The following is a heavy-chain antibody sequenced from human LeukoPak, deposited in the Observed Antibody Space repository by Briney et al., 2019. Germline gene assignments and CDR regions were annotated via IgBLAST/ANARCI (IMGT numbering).Heavy chain of an antibody. CDR1: GYSISSGYY. CDR2: IHHSGST. CDR3: ARAYGGNSQYFQH. D-gene: IGHD4-23*01. V-gene: IGHV4-38-2*02. Sequence: SETLSPTCTVSGYSISSGYYWGWIRQPPGKGLEWIGSIHHSGSTNYNPSLKSRVTISLDTSKNQFSLKLSSVTAADTAVYYCARAYGGNSQYFQHWGQGTLVTVSS. J-gene: IGHJ1*01.